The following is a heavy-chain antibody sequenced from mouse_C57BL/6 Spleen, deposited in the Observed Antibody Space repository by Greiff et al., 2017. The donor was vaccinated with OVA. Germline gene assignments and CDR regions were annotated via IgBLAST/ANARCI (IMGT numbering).Heavy chain of an antibody. CDR2: INPNNGGT. D-gene: IGHD3-1*01. J-gene: IGHJ2*01. CDR1: GYTFTDYY. V-gene: IGHV1-26*01. CDR3: ARSGGDVSFDY. Sequence: EVQLQQSGPELVKPGASVKISCKASGYTFTDYYMNWVKQSHGKSLEWIGDINPNNGGTSYNQKFKGKATLTVDKSSSTAYMELRSLTSEDSAVYYCARSGGDVSFDYWGQGTTLTVSS.